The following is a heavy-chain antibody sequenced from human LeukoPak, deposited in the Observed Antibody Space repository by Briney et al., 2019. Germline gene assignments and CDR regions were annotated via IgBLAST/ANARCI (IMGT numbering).Heavy chain of an antibody. Sequence: SETLSLTCAVYGGXLSGYYCSWIRQPPGKGPEWIGEINHSGSTNYNPSLKSRVTISVDTSKNQLSLKLSSMTAADTAVYYCARQWLVSPLFDYWGQGTLVTVSS. J-gene: IGHJ4*02. CDR1: GGXLSGYY. V-gene: IGHV4-34*01. D-gene: IGHD6-19*01. CDR2: INHSGST. CDR3: ARQWLVSPLFDY.